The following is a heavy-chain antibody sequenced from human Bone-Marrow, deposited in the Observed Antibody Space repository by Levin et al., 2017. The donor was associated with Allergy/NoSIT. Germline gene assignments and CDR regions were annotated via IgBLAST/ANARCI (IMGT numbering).Heavy chain of an antibody. J-gene: IGHJ5*02. CDR1: RGSISSYY. V-gene: IGHV4-59*12. CDR3: ARESPAYYGSGRTRGYNWFDP. Sequence: SETLSLTCNVLRGSISSYYWTWIRQTPGKGLEWIGNIYYSGNTNYNPSLKSRVTISVDMSKNEFSLRLTSVTAADTAVYYCARESPAYYGSGRTRGYNWFDPWGQGTQVIVSS. D-gene: IGHD3-10*01. CDR2: IYYSGNT.